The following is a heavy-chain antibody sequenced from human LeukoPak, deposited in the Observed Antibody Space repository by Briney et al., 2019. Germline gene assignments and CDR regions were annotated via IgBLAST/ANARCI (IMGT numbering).Heavy chain of an antibody. V-gene: IGHV4-59*08. CDR2: IYYIGST. D-gene: IGHD5-24*01. CDR3: ARHGEWLKPAGGFDD. CDR1: GGSLSSYY. Sequence: SETLSLTCTVSGGSLSSYYCSWIRHPPGKGLEWIGYIYYIGSTNYNPSLKSRVTISVDTTRTPFCLKLSSVTAAETAVYYCARHGEWLKPAGGFDDWGEGSLVTVSS. J-gene: IGHJ4*02.